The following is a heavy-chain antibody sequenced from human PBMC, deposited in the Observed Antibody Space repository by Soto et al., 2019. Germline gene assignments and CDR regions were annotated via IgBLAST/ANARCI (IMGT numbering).Heavy chain of an antibody. V-gene: IGHV3-30*18. Sequence: GGSLRLSCAASGFTFSSYGMHWVRQAPGKGLEWVAVISYDGSNKYYADSAKGRFTISRDNSKNTLYLQMNSLRAEDTAVYYCAKFNLGGQLALDYWGQGTLVTVSS. CDR3: AKFNLGGQLALDY. CDR2: ISYDGSNK. J-gene: IGHJ4*02. D-gene: IGHD6-6*01. CDR1: GFTFSSYG.